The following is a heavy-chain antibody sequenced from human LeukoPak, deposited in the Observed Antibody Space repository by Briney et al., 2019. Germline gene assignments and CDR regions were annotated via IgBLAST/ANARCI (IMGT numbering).Heavy chain of an antibody. J-gene: IGHJ3*02. V-gene: IGHV1-2*02. CDR2: INPNSGGT. CDR1: GYTFTGYY. Sequence: ASVKVSCKASGYTFTGYYMHWVRQAPGQGLERMGWINPNSGGTSYAQKFQGRVTMTRDTSISTAYMELSWLRSDDTAVYYCAREVAVPGVNAFDIWGQGTRVTVSS. CDR3: AREVAVPGVNAFDI. D-gene: IGHD6-19*01.